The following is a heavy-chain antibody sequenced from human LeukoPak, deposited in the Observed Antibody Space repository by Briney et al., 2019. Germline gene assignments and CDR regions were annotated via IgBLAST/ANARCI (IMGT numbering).Heavy chain of an antibody. CDR2: IKSKTDGGTT. CDR1: GFTFSNAW. CDR3: TTSMGYFDWLLFDY. Sequence: GGSLRLSCAASGFTFSNAWMSWARQAPGKGLEWVGRIKSKTDGGTTDYAAPVKGRFTISRDDSKNTLYLQMNSLKTEDTAVYYCTTSMGYFDWLLFDYWGQGTLVTVSS. D-gene: IGHD3-9*01. V-gene: IGHV3-15*01. J-gene: IGHJ4*02.